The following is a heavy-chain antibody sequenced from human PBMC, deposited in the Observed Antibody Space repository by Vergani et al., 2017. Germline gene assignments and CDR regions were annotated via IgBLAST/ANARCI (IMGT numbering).Heavy chain of an antibody. CDR3: ATSGLIWFDGMDV. CDR1: EYSFGNYW. Sequence: EVELVQSGPEMRKPGESLKISCKGSEYSFGNYWIGWVRQMPGKGLEWMGIIYPADSDTRYSPSFQGQVTISADKSISTAFLQWDSLKASDTALYYCATSGLIWFDGMDVWGQGTTVTVSS. D-gene: IGHD3-10*01. V-gene: IGHV5-51*03. CDR2: IYPADSDT. J-gene: IGHJ6*02.